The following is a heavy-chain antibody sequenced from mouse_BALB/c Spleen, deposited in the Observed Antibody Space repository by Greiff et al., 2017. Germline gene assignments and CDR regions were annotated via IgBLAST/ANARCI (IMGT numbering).Heavy chain of an antibody. V-gene: IGHV1S22*01. Sequence: LQQPGSELVRPGASVKLSCKASGYTFTSYWMHWVKQRPGQGLEWIGNIYPGSGSTNYDEKFKSKATLTVDTSSSTAYMQLSSLTSEDSAVYYCTRPIYYDYPFAYWGQGTLVTVSA. CDR3: TRPIYYDYPFAY. CDR1: GYTFTSYW. J-gene: IGHJ3*01. CDR2: IYPGSGST. D-gene: IGHD2-4*01.